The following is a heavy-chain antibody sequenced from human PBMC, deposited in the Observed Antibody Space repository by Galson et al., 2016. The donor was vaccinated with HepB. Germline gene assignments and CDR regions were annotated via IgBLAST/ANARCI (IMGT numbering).Heavy chain of an antibody. Sequence: SLRLSCAASGFTFSSYSMNWVRQAPGKGLEWVSYISSSSSNIYYADSVKGRFTISRDNAKNSLYLQMNSLRAEDTAVYYCARLGIAVAAFDIWGQGTMVTVSS. V-gene: IGHV3-48*04. J-gene: IGHJ3*02. CDR1: GFTFSSYS. D-gene: IGHD6-19*01. CDR2: ISSSSSNI. CDR3: ARLGIAVAAFDI.